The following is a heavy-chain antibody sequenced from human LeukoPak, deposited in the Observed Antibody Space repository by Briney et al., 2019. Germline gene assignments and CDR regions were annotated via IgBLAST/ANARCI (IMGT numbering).Heavy chain of an antibody. D-gene: IGHD1-26*01. Sequence: SETLSLTCTVSGVSINTYYASWIRQAPGKGLEFIGFIYNGGNTNYNPSLKSRATISVDTSNNQSSLRLTSVTAADTAMYYCAAGPWELDFWGQGTLVTVSS. V-gene: IGHV4-4*09. J-gene: IGHJ4*02. CDR1: GVSINTYY. CDR3: AAGPWELDF. CDR2: IYNGGNT.